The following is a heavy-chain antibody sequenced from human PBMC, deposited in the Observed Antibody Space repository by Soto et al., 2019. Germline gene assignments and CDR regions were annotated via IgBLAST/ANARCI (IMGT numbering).Heavy chain of an antibody. CDR1: GFIFSNFG. Sequence: GGPMRLSRTASGFIFSNFGMHWVRQAPGKGLEWVAGVWYDGSNGVSAESVKGRFTISRDNSKNTLYLQMTSLRAEDTAVYYCARDPRTARASAMDVWGQGTTVTVSS. CDR3: ARDPRTARASAMDV. J-gene: IGHJ6*02. CDR2: VWYDGSNG. D-gene: IGHD6-6*01. V-gene: IGHV3-33*01.